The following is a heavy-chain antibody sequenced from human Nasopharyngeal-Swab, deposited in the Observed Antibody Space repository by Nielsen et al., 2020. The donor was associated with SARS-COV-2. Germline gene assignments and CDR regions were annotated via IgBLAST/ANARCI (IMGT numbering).Heavy chain of an antibody. Sequence: SEPLSLTFAVSGGSISSSNWWSWVRQPPGKGLEWIGEIYHSGSTNYNPSLKSRVTISVDKSKNQFSLKLSSVTAADTAVYYCARDIAAAGTGAYYFDYWGQGTLVTVSS. V-gene: IGHV4-4*02. D-gene: IGHD6-13*01. CDR2: IYHSGST. CDR1: GGSISSSNW. J-gene: IGHJ4*02. CDR3: ARDIAAAGTGAYYFDY.